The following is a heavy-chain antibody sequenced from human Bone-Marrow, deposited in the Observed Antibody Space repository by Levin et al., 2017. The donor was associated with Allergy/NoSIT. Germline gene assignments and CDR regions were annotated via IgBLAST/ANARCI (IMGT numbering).Heavy chain of an antibody. CDR1: GDSISFYY. J-gene: IGHJ4*02. Sequence: PSQTLSLTCTVSGDSISFYYWSWIRQPPGKGLEWIGYIYYSGSTNYSPSLKSRITILVDMSKNQFSLKLSSVTAADTAVYYCARVGRAAATVDYWGQGTLVTVSS. CDR2: IYYSGST. CDR3: ARVGRAAATVDY. V-gene: IGHV4-59*01. D-gene: IGHD6-13*01.